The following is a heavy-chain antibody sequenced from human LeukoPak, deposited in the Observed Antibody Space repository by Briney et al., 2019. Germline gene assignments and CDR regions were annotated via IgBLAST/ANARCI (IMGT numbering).Heavy chain of an antibody. CDR3: AAEYSSPGYFDY. V-gene: IGHV3-11*04. Sequence: GGSLRLSCAASGFTFSDYYMSWIRQAPGKGLEWVSYISSSGSTIYYADSVKGRFTISRDNAKNSLYLLMNSLRAEDTAVYYCAAEYSSPGYFDYWGQGTLVTVSS. D-gene: IGHD6-6*01. CDR2: ISSSGSTI. J-gene: IGHJ4*02. CDR1: GFTFSDYY.